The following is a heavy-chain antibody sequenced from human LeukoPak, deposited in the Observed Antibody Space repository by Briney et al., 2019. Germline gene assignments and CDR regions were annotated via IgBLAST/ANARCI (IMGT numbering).Heavy chain of an antibody. V-gene: IGHV1-46*01. CDR1: GYTFTTYY. CDR2: INPSGGST. Sequence: ASVKVSCKASGYTFTTYYIHWVRQAPGQGLEWMGFINPSGGSTSYAQKFQGRVTMTRDTSTSTVYMELSSLGSEDTAVYYCARNVGSGLDYWGQGTLVAVSS. J-gene: IGHJ4*02. CDR3: ARNVGSGLDY. D-gene: IGHD1-1*01.